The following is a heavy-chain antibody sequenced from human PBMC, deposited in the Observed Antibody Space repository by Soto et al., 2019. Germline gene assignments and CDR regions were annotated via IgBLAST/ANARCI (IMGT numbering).Heavy chain of an antibody. V-gene: IGHV4-59*01. J-gene: IGHJ3*02. Sequence: PSETLSLTCTVSGGSISSYYWSWIRQAPGKGLEWIGYIYYSGSTNYNPSLKSRVTISVDTSKNQFSLKLSSVTAADTAVYYCARGAPAQWGSGAFDIWGQGTRGT. CDR2: IYYSGST. CDR1: GGSISSYY. CDR3: ARGAPAQWGSGAFDI. D-gene: IGHD7-27*01.